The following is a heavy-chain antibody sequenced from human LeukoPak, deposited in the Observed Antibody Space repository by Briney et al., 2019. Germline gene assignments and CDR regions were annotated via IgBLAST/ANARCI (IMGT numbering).Heavy chain of an antibody. J-gene: IGHJ3*02. CDR3: ARHQHDSSGYFPGDAFDI. CDR2: IYPGDSDT. V-gene: IGHV5-51*01. CDR1: GYSFTSYW. D-gene: IGHD3-22*01. Sequence: GESLKISCKGSGYSFTSYWIGWVRQMPGKGLEWMGIIYPGDSDTRYSPSFQGQVTISADKSISTAYLQWSSLKASDTAMYYCARHQHDSSGYFPGDAFDIWGQGTMVTVSS.